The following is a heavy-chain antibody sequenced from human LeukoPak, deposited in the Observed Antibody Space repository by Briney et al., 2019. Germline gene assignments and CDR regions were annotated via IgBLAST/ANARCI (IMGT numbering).Heavy chain of an antibody. V-gene: IGHV1-46*01. Sequence: ASVKVSCKASGYTFTSYYMHWVRQAPGQGLEWMGIINPSGGSTSYAQKFQGRVTMTRDMSTSTVYMELSSLRSEDTAVYYCARELRYCSGGSCYSEYYFDYWGQGTLVTVSS. CDR3: ARELRYCSGGSCYSEYYFDY. CDR1: GYTFTSYY. D-gene: IGHD2-15*01. J-gene: IGHJ4*02. CDR2: INPSGGST.